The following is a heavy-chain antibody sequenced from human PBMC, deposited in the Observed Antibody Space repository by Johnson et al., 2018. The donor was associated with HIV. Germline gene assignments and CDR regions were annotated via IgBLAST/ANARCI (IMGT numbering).Heavy chain of an antibody. V-gene: IGHV3-66*01. CDR2: IYRGGST. Sequence: VQLVESGGGLVQPGGSLELSCSASGFTFSGSAMHWVRQAPGKGLAWVSVIYRGGSTSYADLVKVRFTISRDVSKNILYLQMHSLRTEDTAYYYCARDLPGIYDAFDLWGQGTKVTISS. J-gene: IGHJ3*01. D-gene: IGHD1-26*01. CDR3: ARDLPGIYDAFDL. CDR1: GFTFSGSA.